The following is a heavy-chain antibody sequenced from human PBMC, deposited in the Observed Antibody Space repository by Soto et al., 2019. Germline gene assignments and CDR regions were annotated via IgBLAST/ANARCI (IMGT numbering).Heavy chain of an antibody. CDR2: IYYSGST. CDR1: GGSISSSSYY. V-gene: IGHV4-39*07. D-gene: IGHD3-3*01. Sequence: SETLSLTCTVSGGSISSSSYYWGWIRQPPGKGLEWIGSIYYSGSTYYNPSLKSRVTISVDTSKNQFSLKLSSVTAEDTAVYYCAHTEYYDFWSGYPLDVWGQGTTVTVSS. CDR3: AHTEYYDFWSGYPLDV. J-gene: IGHJ6*02.